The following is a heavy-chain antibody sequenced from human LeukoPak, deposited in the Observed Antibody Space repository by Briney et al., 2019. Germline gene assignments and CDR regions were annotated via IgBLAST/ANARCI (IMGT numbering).Heavy chain of an antibody. CDR2: TNGGGDYT. CDR1: GFSFSSYG. D-gene: IGHD4-17*01. V-gene: IGHV3-23*01. Sequence: GGSLRLSCAASGFSFSSYGMHWVRQAPGKALEWVSGTNGGGDYTDSADSVRGRLSISRDNSDNTVYLQMSSLRADDTAVYYCSKGANIGGDYGVFDHWGQGTLVPSPQ. CDR3: SKGANIGGDYGVFDH. J-gene: IGHJ4*02.